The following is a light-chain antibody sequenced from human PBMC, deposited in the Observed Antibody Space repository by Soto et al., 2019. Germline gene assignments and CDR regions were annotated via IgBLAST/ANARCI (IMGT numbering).Light chain of an antibody. CDR2: AAS. V-gene: IGKV1-27*01. J-gene: IGKJ4*01. Sequence: DIQMTQSPSSLSASVGDRVTITCPASQGISNYLAWYQQKPGKVPKLLLYAASTLQSGVPSRLSGSGSGTDFTLTMSSLQPEDVATYYCQIYNSAPPQYTFGGGTKVDIK. CDR3: QIYNSAPPQYT. CDR1: QGISNY.